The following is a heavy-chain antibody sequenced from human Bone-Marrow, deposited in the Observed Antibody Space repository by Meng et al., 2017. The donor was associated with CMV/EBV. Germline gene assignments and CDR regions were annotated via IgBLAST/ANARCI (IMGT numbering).Heavy chain of an antibody. J-gene: IGHJ1*01. D-gene: IGHD7-27*01. CDR3: AREYWGPEH. V-gene: IGHV3-7*01. CDR2: INGDGSVK. CDR1: GFTVSSNY. Sequence: GESLKISCAASGFTVSSNYMSWVRQAPGKGLEWVANINGDGSVKHYVDSVKGRFTMSRDNAKNSVYLQLNGLRAEDTAVYYCAREYWGPEHWGQGTLVTVSS.